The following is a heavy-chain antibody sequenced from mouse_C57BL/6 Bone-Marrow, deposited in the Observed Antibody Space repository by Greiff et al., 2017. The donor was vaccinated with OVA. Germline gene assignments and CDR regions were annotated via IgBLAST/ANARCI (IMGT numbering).Heavy chain of an antibody. V-gene: IGHV5-17*01. CDR2: ISSGSSTI. J-gene: IGHJ3*01. D-gene: IGHD1-1*01. CDR1: GFTFSDYG. CDR3: AREFITTVVDWFAY. Sequence: EVMLVESGGGLVKPGGSLTLSCAASGFTFSDYGMHWVRQAPEKGLEWVAYISSGSSTIYYADTVKGRFIISSDNAKNTQFLQITSLRSEDTAMYYCAREFITTVVDWFAYWGQGTLVTVSA.